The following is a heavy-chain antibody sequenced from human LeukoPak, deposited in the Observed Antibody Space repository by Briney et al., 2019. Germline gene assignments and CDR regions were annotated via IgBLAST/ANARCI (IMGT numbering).Heavy chain of an antibody. V-gene: IGHV4-38-2*01. CDR2: IYHSGST. D-gene: IGHD3-3*02. CDR3: ARGINVASAFDI. CDR1: GYSISSGYY. J-gene: IGHJ3*02. Sequence: SETLSLTCAVSGYSISSGYYWGWIRQPPGKGLEWIGSIYHSGSTNYNPSLKSRVTISVDTSKNQFSLKLSSVTAADTAVYYCARGINVASAFDIWGQGTMVTVSS.